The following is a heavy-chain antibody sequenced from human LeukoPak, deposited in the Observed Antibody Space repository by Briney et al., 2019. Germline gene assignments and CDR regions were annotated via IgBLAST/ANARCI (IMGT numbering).Heavy chain of an antibody. CDR2: ISGSGGGT. V-gene: IGHV3-23*01. J-gene: IGHJ4*02. D-gene: IGHD3-22*01. Sequence: GSLRLSCAVSGITLSNYGMSWVRQAPGKGLEWVAGISGSGGGTYYADSVKGRFTISRDNPKNTLYLQMNSLRAEDTAVYFCAKRGVVIRVILVGFHKEAYYFDSWGQGALVTVSS. CDR1: GITLSNYG. CDR3: AKRGVVIRVILVGFHKEAYYFDS.